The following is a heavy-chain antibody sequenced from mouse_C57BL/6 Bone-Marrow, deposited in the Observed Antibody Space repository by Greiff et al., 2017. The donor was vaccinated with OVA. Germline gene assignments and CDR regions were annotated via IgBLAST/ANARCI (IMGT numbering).Heavy chain of an antibody. CDR1: GYTFTSYD. V-gene: IGHV1-85*01. CDR2: IYPRDGST. D-gene: IGHD1-1*01. Sequence: VMLVESGPELVKPGASVKLSCKASGYTFTSYDINWVKQRPGQGLEWIGWIYPRDGSTKYNEKFKGKATLTVDTSSSTAYMELHSLTSEDSAVYFCARLRYYGLYYFDYWGQGTTLTVSS. CDR3: ARLRYYGLYYFDY. J-gene: IGHJ2*01.